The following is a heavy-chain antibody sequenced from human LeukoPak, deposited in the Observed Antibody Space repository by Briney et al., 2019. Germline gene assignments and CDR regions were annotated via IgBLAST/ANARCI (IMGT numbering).Heavy chain of an antibody. CDR3: ARVRWEAAAGMNYYYYYMDV. J-gene: IGHJ6*03. CDR1: GGTFSSYA. Sequence: SVKVSCKASGGTFSSYAISWVRQAPGQGLEWMGGIIPIFGTANYAQKFQGRVTITADESTSTAYMELSSLRSEDTAVNYCARVRWEAAAGMNYYYYYMDVWGKGTTVTVSS. V-gene: IGHV1-69*13. D-gene: IGHD6-13*01. CDR2: IIPIFGTA.